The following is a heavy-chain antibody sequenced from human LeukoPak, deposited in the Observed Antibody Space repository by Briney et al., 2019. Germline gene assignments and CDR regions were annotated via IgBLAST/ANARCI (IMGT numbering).Heavy chain of an antibody. J-gene: IGHJ3*02. Sequence: SETLSLTCNVSGGSITSGSYYWTWIRQPAGKGLEWIGRMYTSGSTNYNPSLKSRVTISVDKSKSQFSLKLTSVTAADTAIYYCAREGKYYDTSGWRGAFDIWGQGTMVTVSS. CDR1: GGSITSGSYY. CDR3: AREGKYYDTSGWRGAFDI. CDR2: MYTSGST. V-gene: IGHV4-61*02. D-gene: IGHD3-22*01.